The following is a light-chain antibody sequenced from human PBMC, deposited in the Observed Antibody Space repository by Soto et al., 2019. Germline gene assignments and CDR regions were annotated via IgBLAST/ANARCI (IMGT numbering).Light chain of an antibody. CDR3: SSYTSSSTLA. J-gene: IGLJ2*01. CDR1: SSNIGAGYD. V-gene: IGLV1-40*01. CDR2: GNN. Sequence: QSVLTQPPSVSGAPGQRVTISCTGGSSNIGAGYDVQWYQQLPGTAPRLLIYGNNNRPSGVPERFSGSKSGNTASLTISGLQAEDESDYYCSSYTSSSTLAFGGGTQLTVL.